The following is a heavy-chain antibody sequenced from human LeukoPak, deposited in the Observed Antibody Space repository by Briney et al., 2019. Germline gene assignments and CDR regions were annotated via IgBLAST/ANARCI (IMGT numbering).Heavy chain of an antibody. J-gene: IGHJ3*01. Sequence: GGSLRLSCAASGFTFSSYAMSWVRQAPGKGLEWVSAISGSGGSTYYADSVKGRFTISRDNSKNTLYLQMNSLRVEDTALYYCVKGGLRTDMIFDFWGQGTMVTVSS. CDR2: ISGSGGST. V-gene: IGHV3-23*01. CDR1: GFTFSSYA. CDR3: VKGGLRTDMIFDF. D-gene: IGHD1-1*01.